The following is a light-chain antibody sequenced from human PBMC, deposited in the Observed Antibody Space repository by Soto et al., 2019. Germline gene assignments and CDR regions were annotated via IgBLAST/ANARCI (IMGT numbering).Light chain of an antibody. Sequence: QSVLTQPASVSGSPGQSITLSCTGTSRDVGGYNYVSWYQQYPGKAPKLMIYDVSNRPSGVSNRFSGSKSGNTASLTISGLQAEDEADYYCSSYTSSSPYVFGTGTKLTVL. CDR3: SSYTSSSPYV. J-gene: IGLJ1*01. V-gene: IGLV2-14*01. CDR2: DVS. CDR1: SRDVGGYNY.